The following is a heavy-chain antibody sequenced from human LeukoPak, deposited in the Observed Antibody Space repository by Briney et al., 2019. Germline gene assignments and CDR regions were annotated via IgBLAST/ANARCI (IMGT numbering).Heavy chain of an antibody. V-gene: IGHV3-49*04. Sequence: PGGSLRLSCTASGFTVGDYAMSWVRQAPGKGLEWVGFIRSKAYGGTTEYAASVKGRFTISRDDSKSIAYLQTNSLKTEDTAVYYCTRGRVTMIRGVIAYFDYWGQGTLVTVSS. CDR2: IRSKAYGGTT. CDR3: TRGRVTMIRGVIAYFDY. J-gene: IGHJ4*02. CDR1: GFTVGDYA. D-gene: IGHD3-10*01.